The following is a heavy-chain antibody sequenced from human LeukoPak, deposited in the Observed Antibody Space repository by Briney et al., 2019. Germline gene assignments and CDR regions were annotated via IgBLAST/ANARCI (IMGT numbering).Heavy chain of an antibody. D-gene: IGHD3-3*01. CDR2: IISILGIE. V-gene: IGHV1-69*04. Sequence: SVNVSFKSTGCTFLSYAINWVRPAPGQGREWMGRIISILGIENYAQKFQGRVTITADKSTSTAYMELSSLRSEDRGVYYCASPGAVAKNYDFWSGYSGKYYYGMDVWGQGTTVTVSS. CDR1: GCTFLSYA. CDR3: ASPGAVAKNYDFWSGYSGKYYYGMDV. J-gene: IGHJ6*02.